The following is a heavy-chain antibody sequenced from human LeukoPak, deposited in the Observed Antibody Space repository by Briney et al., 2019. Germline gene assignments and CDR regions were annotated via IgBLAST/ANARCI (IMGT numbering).Heavy chain of an antibody. V-gene: IGHV1-69*05. CDR3: ATHTIFGVAYYYYYMDV. CDR1: GGTFSSYA. Sequence: SVKVSCKASGGTFSSYAISWVRQAPGQGLEWTGGIIPIFGTANYAQKFQGRVTITTDESTSTAYMELSSLRSEDTAVYYCATHTIFGVAYYYYYMDVWGKGTTVTVSS. CDR2: IIPIFGTA. J-gene: IGHJ6*03. D-gene: IGHD3-3*01.